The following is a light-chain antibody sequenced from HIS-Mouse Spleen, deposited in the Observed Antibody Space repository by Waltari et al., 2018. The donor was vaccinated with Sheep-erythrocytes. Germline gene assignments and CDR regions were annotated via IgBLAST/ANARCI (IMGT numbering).Light chain of an antibody. CDR3: QQRSNWYT. CDR1: QSVSSY. Sequence: EIVMTQSPATLSLSPGERATLSCRASQSVSSYLAWYQQKPGQAPRLLIYAASNTATGIPAMFSGSGSATDFTLTISSLEPEDFAVYYCQQRSNWYTFGQGTKLEIK. CDR2: AAS. V-gene: IGKV3-11*01. J-gene: IGKJ2*01.